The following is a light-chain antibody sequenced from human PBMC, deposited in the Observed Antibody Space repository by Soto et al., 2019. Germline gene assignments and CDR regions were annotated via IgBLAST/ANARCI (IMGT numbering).Light chain of an antibody. V-gene: IGKV3-11*01. CDR3: QQRSSWPLT. Sequence: EIVLTQSPATLSLSPGERATLSCWASQSVTSYLAWYQQKPGQAPRLLIYDTSNRATGIPARFGGSGSGTDFTLTISSLEPEDFAVYYCQQRSSWPLTFGGGTKVDNK. CDR1: QSVTSY. CDR2: DTS. J-gene: IGKJ4*01.